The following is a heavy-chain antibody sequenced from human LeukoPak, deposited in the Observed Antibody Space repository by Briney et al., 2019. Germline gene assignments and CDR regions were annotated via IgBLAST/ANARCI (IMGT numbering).Heavy chain of an antibody. CDR3: ARESCSSTSCYVDY. J-gene: IGHJ4*02. Sequence: GGSLRLSCAASGFTFGNYWMHWVRQAPGKGLVWVSHIDRDGRSTNYAGSVKGRFTISRDNARNTLFLQMNSLRVEDTAVYYCARESCSSTSCYVDYWGQGTLVTVSS. V-gene: IGHV3-74*01. CDR2: IDRDGRST. CDR1: GFTFGNYW. D-gene: IGHD2-2*01.